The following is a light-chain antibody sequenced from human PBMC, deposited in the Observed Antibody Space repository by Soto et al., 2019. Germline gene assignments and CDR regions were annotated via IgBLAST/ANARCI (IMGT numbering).Light chain of an antibody. CDR1: QDISSF. CDR3: QQTESYPST. Sequence: IQLTQSPSSLSASVGDRVTITCRASQDISSFLAWYQQKPGKAPKLLIFAASTLQSGVPSRFSGSGSGTDFTLTISSLQAEDFATYYCQQTESYPSTFGGGTKVDIK. V-gene: IGKV1-9*01. J-gene: IGKJ4*01. CDR2: AAS.